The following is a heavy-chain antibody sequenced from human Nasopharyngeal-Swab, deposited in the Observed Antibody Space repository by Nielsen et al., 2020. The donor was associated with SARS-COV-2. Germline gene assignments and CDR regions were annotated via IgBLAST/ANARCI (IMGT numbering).Heavy chain of an antibody. CDR3: ARDRAYYYGSGSGGFDY. V-gene: IGHV3-7*05. J-gene: IGHJ4*02. CDR1: GFTFSSYW. CDR2: IKQDGSEK. Sequence: GESLKISCAASGFTFSSYWMSWVRQAPGKGLEWVANIKQDGSEKYYVDSVKGRFTISRDNAKNSLYLQMNSPRAEDTAVYYCARDRAYYYGSGSGGFDYWGQGTLVTVSS. D-gene: IGHD3-10*01.